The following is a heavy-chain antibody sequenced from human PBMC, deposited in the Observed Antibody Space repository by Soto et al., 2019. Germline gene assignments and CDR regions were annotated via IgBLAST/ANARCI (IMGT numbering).Heavy chain of an antibody. Sequence: PSETLSLTCAVYGGSFSSYYWSWIRQPPPTGLEWIGEINHSGSTNYNPSPKSRVTITVDTSKNQFSLKLSSVTAAATAAYYYSRGFKLNRCRGGRVVPVALDYWGQGTLVTVSS. J-gene: IGHJ4*02. D-gene: IGHD2-2*01. CDR3: SRGFKLNRCRGGRVVPVALDY. CDR1: GGSFSSYY. CDR2: INHSGST. V-gene: IGHV4-34*01.